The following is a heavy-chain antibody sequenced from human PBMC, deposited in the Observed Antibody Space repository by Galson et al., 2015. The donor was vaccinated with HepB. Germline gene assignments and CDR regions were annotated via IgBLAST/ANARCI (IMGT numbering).Heavy chain of an antibody. D-gene: IGHD6-13*01. J-gene: IGHJ4*02. CDR3: ARDIVVSSWSWAPDY. CDR2: ISYDGSNK. V-gene: IGHV3-30-3*01. CDR1: GFTFSSYA. Sequence: SLRLSFAASGFTFSSYAMHWVRQAPGKGLEWVAVISYDGSNKYYADPVKGRFTISRDNSKNTLYLQMNSLRAEDTAVYYCARDIVVSSWSWAPDYWGQGTLVTVSS.